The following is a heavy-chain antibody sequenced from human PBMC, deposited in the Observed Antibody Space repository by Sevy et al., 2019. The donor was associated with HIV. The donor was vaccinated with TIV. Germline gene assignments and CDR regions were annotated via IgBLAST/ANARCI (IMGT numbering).Heavy chain of an antibody. D-gene: IGHD3-22*01. Sequence: ASVKVSCKASGGTFSNYAISWVRQAPGQGLEWMGGFIPMFDTANYAQKFQGKVTLTADGSTTTAYMELSGLGFDDTAVYYCAGSYFDSSGYSPLFYYGMDVWGQGTTVTVSS. CDR3: AGSYFDSSGYSPLFYYGMDV. CDR2: FIPMFDTA. V-gene: IGHV1-69*13. CDR1: GGTFSNYA. J-gene: IGHJ6*02.